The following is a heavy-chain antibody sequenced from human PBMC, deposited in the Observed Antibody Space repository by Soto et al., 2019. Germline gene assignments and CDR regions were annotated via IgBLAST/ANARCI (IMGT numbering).Heavy chain of an antibody. V-gene: IGHV1-69*12. D-gene: IGHD3-10*01. CDR2: IIPIFRTP. Sequence: QVQLVQSGAEVLKPGSSVKLSCKTSGDTFDTFAISWVRQAPGQGLEWMGGIIPIFRTPDYTQKFQGRVTITADVSTSTAYMELSSLRSEDTAVYYCAREMVRGVGSDYWGQGTLVTVSS. J-gene: IGHJ4*02. CDR1: GDTFDTFA. CDR3: AREMVRGVGSDY.